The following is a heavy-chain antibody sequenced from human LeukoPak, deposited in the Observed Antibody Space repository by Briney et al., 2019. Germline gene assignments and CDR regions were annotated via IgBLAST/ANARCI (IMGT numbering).Heavy chain of an antibody. V-gene: IGHV3-11*01. D-gene: IGHD3-10*01. CDR2: ISSSGSTI. Sequence: GGSRRLSCAASGFTFSDYYMSWIRQAPGKGLEWVSYISSSGSTIYYADSVKGRFTISRDNAKNSLYLQMNSLRAEDTAVYYCARPLWFGEPSSGFDYWGQGTLVTVSS. CDR3: ARPLWFGEPSSGFDY. CDR1: GFTFSDYY. J-gene: IGHJ4*02.